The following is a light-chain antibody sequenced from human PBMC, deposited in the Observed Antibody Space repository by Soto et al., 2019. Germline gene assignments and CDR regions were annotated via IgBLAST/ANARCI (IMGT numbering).Light chain of an antibody. CDR2: RAS. Sequence: VIRLSPHTLPVLSRKRPTLPCRASYTVGSNLAWYQQKPGQAPRLLIFRASTRASGIAARFSGSGSGTEFTLTIASLQSEDFAVYYCQQYERWPMTFGQGTRLEI. J-gene: IGKJ5*01. CDR1: YTVGSN. CDR3: QQYERWPMT. V-gene: IGKV3-15*01.